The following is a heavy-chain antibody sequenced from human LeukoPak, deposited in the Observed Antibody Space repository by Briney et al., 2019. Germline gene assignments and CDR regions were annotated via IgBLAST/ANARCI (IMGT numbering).Heavy chain of an antibody. CDR2: IIPIFGTA. J-gene: IGHJ4*02. CDR3: ARARDSSGRSDY. CDR1: GGTFSSYA. Sequence: GASVKVSCKASGGTFSSYAISWVRQAPGQGLEWMGGIIPIFGTANYAQKFQGRVTMTRNTSISTAYMELSSLRSEDTAVYYCARARDSSGRSDYWGQGTLVTVSS. V-gene: IGHV1-69*05. D-gene: IGHD6-19*01.